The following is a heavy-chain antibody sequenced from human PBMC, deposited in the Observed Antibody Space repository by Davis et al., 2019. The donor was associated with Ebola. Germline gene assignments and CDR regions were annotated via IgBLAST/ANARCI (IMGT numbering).Heavy chain of an antibody. CDR2: IYYSGST. Sequence: SETLSLTCTVSGGSISSYYWSWIRQPPGKGLEWIGYIYYSGSTNYNPSLKSRVTISVDTSKNQFSLKLSSVTAADTAVYYCASTLPRYNSGWRGWAFDIWGQGTMVTVSS. J-gene: IGHJ3*02. D-gene: IGHD6-19*01. CDR3: ASTLPRYNSGWRGWAFDI. V-gene: IGHV4-59*08. CDR1: GGSISSYY.